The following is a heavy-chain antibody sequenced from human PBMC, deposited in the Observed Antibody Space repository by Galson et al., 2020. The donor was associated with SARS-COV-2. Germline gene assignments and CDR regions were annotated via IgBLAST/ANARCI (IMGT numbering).Heavy chain of an antibody. V-gene: IGHV4-39*01. Sequence: ETLSLTCTVSGDSITSIIHYWGWVRQAPGKGLEWIGNVYFGGSTHYNPSLKSRVTVSVDTSKNQFALKLSSVTAADTAVYYCARLTSAYGFAVFYFDFWGQGALVTVSS. CDR2: VYFGGST. D-gene: IGHD3-3*01. CDR3: ARLTSAYGFAVFYFDF. J-gene: IGHJ4*02. CDR1: GDSITSIIHY.